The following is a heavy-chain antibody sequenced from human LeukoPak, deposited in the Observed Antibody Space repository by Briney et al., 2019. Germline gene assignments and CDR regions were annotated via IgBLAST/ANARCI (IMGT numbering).Heavy chain of an antibody. CDR2: IKRNSNTI. CDR3: ASRFY. J-gene: IGHJ4*02. CDR1: GFTFSNYS. V-gene: IGHV3-48*04. Sequence: GGSLRLSCAASGFTFSNYSMNWVRQALGKGLEWLSYIKRNSNTIYYADSVKGRFFISRDNAEKSLYLQMNSLRVEDTGVYFCASRFYWGQGALVTVSS.